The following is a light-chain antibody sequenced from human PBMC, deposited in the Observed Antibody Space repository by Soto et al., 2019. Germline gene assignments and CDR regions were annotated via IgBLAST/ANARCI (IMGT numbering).Light chain of an antibody. CDR3: QQYGSSPA. CDR1: QRVSSSY. J-gene: IGKJ1*01. CDR2: GAS. Sequence: EIVLTQSPGTLSLSPGERATLSCRASQRVSSSYLAWYQQKPGQAPRLLIYGASSRATGIPDRFSGSGSGTDFTLTISRLEPEDFALYYCQQYGSSPAFGQGPNVDIK. V-gene: IGKV3-20*01.